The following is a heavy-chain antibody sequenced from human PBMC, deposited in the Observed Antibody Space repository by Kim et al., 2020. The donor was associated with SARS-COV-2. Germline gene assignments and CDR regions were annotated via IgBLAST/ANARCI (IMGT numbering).Heavy chain of an antibody. Sequence: YIYYADSVKGRFTISRDNAKNSLYLQVNSLRAEDTAVYYCARDPDGYNFGYWGQGTLVTVSS. V-gene: IGHV3-21*01. CDR3: ARDPDGYNFGY. D-gene: IGHD5-12*01. CDR2: YI. J-gene: IGHJ4*02.